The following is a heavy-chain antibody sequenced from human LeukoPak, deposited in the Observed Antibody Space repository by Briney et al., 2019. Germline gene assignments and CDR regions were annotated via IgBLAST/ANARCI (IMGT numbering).Heavy chain of an antibody. Sequence: GGSLRLSCAASEFTFSSYSMNWVRQAPGKGLEWVSSISGSSSYIYYADSVKGRFTISRDNAKNSLYLQMNSLRAEDTAVYYCAKDKRYFDWLLFEFDYWGQGTLVTVSS. CDR3: AKDKRYFDWLLFEFDY. V-gene: IGHV3-21*01. CDR2: ISGSSSYI. J-gene: IGHJ4*02. CDR1: EFTFSSYS. D-gene: IGHD3-9*01.